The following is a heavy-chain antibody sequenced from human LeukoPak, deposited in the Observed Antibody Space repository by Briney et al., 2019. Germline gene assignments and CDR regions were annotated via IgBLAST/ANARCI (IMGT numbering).Heavy chain of an antibody. V-gene: IGHV4-34*01. Sequence: SETLSLTCAVYGGSFSGYYWSWIRQPPGKGLEWIGEINHSGSTNYNPSLKSRVAISVDTSKNQFSLKLSSVTAADTAVYYCARGFWSGYYYYWGQGTLVTVSS. D-gene: IGHD3-3*01. CDR3: ARGFWSGYYYY. J-gene: IGHJ4*02. CDR2: INHSGST. CDR1: GGSFSGYY.